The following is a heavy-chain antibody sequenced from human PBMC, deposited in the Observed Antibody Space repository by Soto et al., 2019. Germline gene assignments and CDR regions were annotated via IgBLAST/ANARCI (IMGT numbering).Heavy chain of an antibody. J-gene: IGHJ6*02. CDR2: IDWDDDK. CDR3: ARIASSSSPYYYYYGMDV. V-gene: IGHV2-70*11. D-gene: IGHD6-6*01. CDR1: GFSLSTTGMC. Sequence: SGPTLVNPTQSLTLTCTFSGFSLSTTGMCVSWIRQPPGKALEWLARIDWDDDKYYSTSLKTRLTISKDTSKNQVVLTMTNMDPVDTATYYCARIASSSSPYYYYYGMDVWGQGTTVTVSS.